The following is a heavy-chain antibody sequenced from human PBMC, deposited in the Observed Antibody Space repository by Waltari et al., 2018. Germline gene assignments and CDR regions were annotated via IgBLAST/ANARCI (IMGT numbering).Heavy chain of an antibody. CDR3: ARDHNWGPDY. Sequence: QVQLVQSGAELKNPGASVRVSCKTSGYPFPNFYFHWVRQAPGQGLEWMGWIHPGGGDTNYAQKFQGRVTLTRDTSIDTAYLELNGLTSDDTAIYYCARDHNWGPDYWGQGTLVTVSS. CDR1: GYPFPNFY. CDR2: IHPGGGDT. V-gene: IGHV1-2*02. D-gene: IGHD7-27*01. J-gene: IGHJ4*02.